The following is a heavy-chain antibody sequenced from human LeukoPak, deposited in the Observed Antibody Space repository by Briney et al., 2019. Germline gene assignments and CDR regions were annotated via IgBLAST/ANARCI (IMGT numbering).Heavy chain of an antibody. V-gene: IGHV1-69*06. CDR1: GGTFSSYA. CDR3: ASLWGYSSSHTGNGDY. J-gene: IGHJ4*02. D-gene: IGHD6-13*01. CDR2: TIPIFGTA. Sequence: SVKVSCKASGGTFSSYAISWVRQAPGQGLEWMGGTIPIFGTANYAQKFQGRVTITADKSTSTAYMELSSLRSEDTAVYYCASLWGYSSSHTGNGDYWGQGTLVTVSS.